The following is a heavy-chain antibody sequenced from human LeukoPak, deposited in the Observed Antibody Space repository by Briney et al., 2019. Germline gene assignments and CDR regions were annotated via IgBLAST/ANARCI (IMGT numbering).Heavy chain of an antibody. V-gene: IGHV1-2*06. CDR2: INPNSGGT. CDR1: GYTLTGYY. Sequence: ASVKVSCKASGYTLTGYYMHWVRQAPGQGLEWMGRINPNSGGTNYAQKFQGRVTMTRDTSISTAYMELSRLRSDDTAVYYCARDQYYYGSGSYNYWGQGTLVTVSS. CDR3: ARDQYYYGSGSYNY. D-gene: IGHD3-10*01. J-gene: IGHJ4*02.